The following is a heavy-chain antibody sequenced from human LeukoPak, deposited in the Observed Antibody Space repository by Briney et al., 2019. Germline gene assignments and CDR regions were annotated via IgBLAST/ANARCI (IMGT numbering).Heavy chain of an antibody. Sequence: SQTLSLTCTVSGGSINNYYWTWIRQPPGKRLEWIGYIYYSGSTNYNPSLKSRVTISVDTSKNQFSLKLTSVTAADTAVYYCARGSGWYAYWGQGTLVTVSS. D-gene: IGHD6-19*01. CDR1: GGSINNYY. CDR2: IYYSGST. V-gene: IGHV4-59*01. CDR3: ARGSGWYAY. J-gene: IGHJ4*02.